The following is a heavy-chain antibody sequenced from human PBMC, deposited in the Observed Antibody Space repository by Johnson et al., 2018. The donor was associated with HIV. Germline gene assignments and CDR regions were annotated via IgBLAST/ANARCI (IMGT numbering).Heavy chain of an antibody. V-gene: IGHV3-43*01. CDR3: ASAFDI. Sequence: VQLVESGGVVVQPGGSLRLSCAASGFTFDDYTMHWVRQAPGKGLEWVSLISWDGGSTYYADSVKGRFTISRENAKNSLYLLMNSLRAGDTAVYYCASAFDIWGQGTMVTVSS. J-gene: IGHJ3*02. CDR1: GFTFDDYT. CDR2: ISWDGGST.